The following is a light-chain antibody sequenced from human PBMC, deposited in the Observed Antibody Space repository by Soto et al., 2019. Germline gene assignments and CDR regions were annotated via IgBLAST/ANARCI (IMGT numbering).Light chain of an antibody. CDR3: PQSYSTPRT. Sequence: DIQMTQSPSSLSASVGDRVTITCRASQSISTYLNWYQQKVGKAPKLLIYAASSLQRGVPSRFSGSGSGTEFTLTISSLQPQDFATYYCPQSYSTPRTFGQGTKLEIK. V-gene: IGKV1-39*01. CDR1: QSISTY. CDR2: AAS. J-gene: IGKJ2*02.